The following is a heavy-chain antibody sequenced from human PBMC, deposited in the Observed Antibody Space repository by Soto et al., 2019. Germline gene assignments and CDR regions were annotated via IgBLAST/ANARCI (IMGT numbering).Heavy chain of an antibody. CDR3: AKATATGGGAFDI. Sequence: GSLRLSCAASGFICSSYDMSWVRQAPGKGLEWVSTILVDGRTFYSDSVKGRFTISRDGSTNTVFLQMNSPTAGDTAVYYCAKATATGGGAFDICGQGTMVTVSS. V-gene: IGHV3-23*01. CDR2: ILVDGRT. D-gene: IGHD2-8*02. J-gene: IGHJ3*02. CDR1: GFICSSYD.